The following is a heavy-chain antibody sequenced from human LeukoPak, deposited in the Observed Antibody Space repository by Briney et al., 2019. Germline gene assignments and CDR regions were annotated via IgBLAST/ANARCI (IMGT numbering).Heavy chain of an antibody. CDR1: GGSFSGYY. CDR2: INDSGRT. V-gene: IGHV4-34*01. D-gene: IGHD2-2*01. J-gene: IGHJ5*02. Sequence: PSETLSLTCAVYGGSFSGYYWCWIPQPPGKGLEWVGEINDSGRTNYNPSLKSRVTISVDTSKNQFSLKLSSVTAADTAVYYCARVGDIVVVPAAGGSGFDPWGQGTLVTVSS. CDR3: ARVGDIVVVPAAGGSGFDP.